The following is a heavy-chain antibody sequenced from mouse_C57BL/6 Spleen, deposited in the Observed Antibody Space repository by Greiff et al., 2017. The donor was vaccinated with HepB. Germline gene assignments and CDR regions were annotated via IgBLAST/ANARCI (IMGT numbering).Heavy chain of an antibody. Sequence: VQRVESGAELVRPGASVKLSCKASGYTFTDYYINWVKQRPGQGLEWIARIYPGSGNTYYNEKFKGKATLTAEKSSSTAYMQLSSLTSEDSAVYFCAREGTVVAYYAMDYWGQGTSVTVSS. J-gene: IGHJ4*01. CDR3: AREGTVVAYYAMDY. CDR2: IYPGSGNT. CDR1: GYTFTDYY. V-gene: IGHV1-76*01. D-gene: IGHD1-1*01.